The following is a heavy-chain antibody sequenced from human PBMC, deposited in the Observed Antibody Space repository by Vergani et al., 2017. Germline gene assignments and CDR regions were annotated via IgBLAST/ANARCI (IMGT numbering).Heavy chain of an antibody. CDR2: ISGSGGNT. Sequence: EVQVLESGGGLVQPGGSLRLSCAASGFTFSSYAMSWVRQAPGKGLEWVSVISGSGGNTYYADSVKGRFIISRDNSKNTLYLYMNSLRADDTAVYYCAKDPRLKEDYYYYYMDVWGKGTTVTVSS. CDR3: AKDPRLKEDYYYYYMDV. V-gene: IGHV3-23*01. CDR1: GFTFSSYA. J-gene: IGHJ6*03.